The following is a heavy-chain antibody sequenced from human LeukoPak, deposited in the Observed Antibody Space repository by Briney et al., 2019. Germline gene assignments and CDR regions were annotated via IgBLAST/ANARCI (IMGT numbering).Heavy chain of an antibody. CDR3: AKASGIKNYDSSGWYFDL. D-gene: IGHD3-22*01. J-gene: IGHJ2*01. CDR2: ISWNSGSI. CDR1: GFTFDDYA. Sequence: PGRSLRLSCAASGFTFDDYAMHWVRQAPGKGLEWVSGISWNSGSIGYADSVKGRFTISRDNAKNSLYLQMNSLRAEDTALYYCAKASGIKNYDSSGWYFDLWGRGTLVTVSS. V-gene: IGHV3-9*01.